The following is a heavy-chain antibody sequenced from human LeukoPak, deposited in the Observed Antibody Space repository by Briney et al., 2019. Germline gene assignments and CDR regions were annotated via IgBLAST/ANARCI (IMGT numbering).Heavy chain of an antibody. V-gene: IGHV4-61*01. CDR2: IYYSGSA. CDR1: GGSVSSGSYY. J-gene: IGHJ4*02. CDR3: ASLEDTAMDHYSDY. D-gene: IGHD5-18*01. Sequence: PSETLSLTCTVSGGSVSSGSYYWSWIRQPPGRGLEWIGYIYYSGSANYNPSLKSRVTISVDTSKNQFSLKMSSVTAADTAVYYCASLEDTAMDHYSDYWGQGTLVTVSS.